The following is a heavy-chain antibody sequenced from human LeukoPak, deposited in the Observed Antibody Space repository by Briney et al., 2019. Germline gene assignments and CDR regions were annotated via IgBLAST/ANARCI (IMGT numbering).Heavy chain of an antibody. D-gene: IGHD6-19*01. CDR3: AGHSSGTYYYYMDV. V-gene: IGHV3-20*04. CDR1: GFTFDDYD. J-gene: IGHJ6*03. Sequence: GGSPRLSCAASGFTFDDYDMSWVRQAPGKGLEWVSGINWNGGSTGYADSVKGRFTISRDNAKNSLYLQMNSLRAEDTALYYCAGHSSGTYYYYMDVWGKGTTVTVSS. CDR2: INWNGGST.